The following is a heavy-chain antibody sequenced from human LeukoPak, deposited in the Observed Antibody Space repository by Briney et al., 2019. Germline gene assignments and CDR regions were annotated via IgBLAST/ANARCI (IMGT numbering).Heavy chain of an antibody. V-gene: IGHV3-23*01. D-gene: IGHD2-2*01. CDR1: GFTFSSYS. J-gene: IGHJ6*03. Sequence: PGGSLRLSCAASGFTFSSYSMNWVRQAPGKGLEWVSAISGSGGSTYYADSVKGRFTISRDNSKNTLYLQMNSLRAEDTAVYYCAKGYCSSTSCYKLHGNYYYMDVWGKGTTVTVSS. CDR2: ISGSGGST. CDR3: AKGYCSSTSCYKLHGNYYYMDV.